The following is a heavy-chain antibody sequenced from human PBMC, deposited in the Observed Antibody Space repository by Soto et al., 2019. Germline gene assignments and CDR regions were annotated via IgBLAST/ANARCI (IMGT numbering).Heavy chain of an antibody. J-gene: IGHJ4*02. CDR2: IYYSGST. CDR3: ARTQRANSSGWNFDY. D-gene: IGHD6-19*01. V-gene: IGHV4-31*02. Sequence: SETLSLTCTVSGGSISTSNSYWNWIRQHPQKGLEWIGYIYYSGSTYQNPSLKSRVTISLDTSKNQFSLKLSSVTAADTAVYYCARTQRANSSGWNFDYWGQGTLVTVSS. CDR1: GGSISTSNSY.